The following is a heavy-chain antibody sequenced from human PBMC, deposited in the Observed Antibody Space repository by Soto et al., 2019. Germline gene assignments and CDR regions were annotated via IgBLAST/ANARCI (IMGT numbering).Heavy chain of an antibody. J-gene: IGHJ6*03. V-gene: IGHV1-69*02. CDR1: GGTFSSYT. CDR3: ASSDPLGYCTNDVCLLRSNMDG. D-gene: IGHD2-8*01. Sequence: QVQLVQSGAEVKKPGSSVKVSCKASGGTFSSYTISWVRQAPGQGLEWMGRIIPILGIANYAQKFQGRVTITANKSTSTAYMELSIMRSEDTAQYYCASSDPLGYCTNDVCLLRSNMDGWGKGTTVTVSS. CDR2: IIPILGIA.